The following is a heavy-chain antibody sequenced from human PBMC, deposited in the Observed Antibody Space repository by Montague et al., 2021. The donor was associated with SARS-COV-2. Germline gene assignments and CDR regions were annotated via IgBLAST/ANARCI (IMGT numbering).Heavy chain of an antibody. CDR2: IHYTGGT. CDR3: AKYGKSVVGDNAWGYYDY. CDR1: GGSISGSY. D-gene: IGHD2-15*01. V-gene: IGHV4-59*01. Sequence: SETLSLTCTVYGGSISGSYWSWIRQPPGKGLEWIGYIHYTGGTSYNPSLKSRVTISVETSRNHFSLNLNSVTAADTAVYYCAKYGKSVVGDNAWGYYDYWGQGVLVTVSS. J-gene: IGHJ4*02.